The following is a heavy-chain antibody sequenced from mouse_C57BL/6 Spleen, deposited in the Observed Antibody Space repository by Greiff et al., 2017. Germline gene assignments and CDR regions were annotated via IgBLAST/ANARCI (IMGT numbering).Heavy chain of an antibody. CDR1: GYTFTSYW. Sequence: QVQLQQPGAELVRPGTSVKLSCKASGYTFTSYWMHWVKQRPGQGLEWIGVIDPSDSYTNYNQKFKGKATLTVDTSSSTAYIQLSSLTSEDSAVYYYARGYYGNYEGYFDVWGTGTTVTVAS. CDR2: IDPSDSYT. V-gene: IGHV1-59*01. CDR3: ARGYYGNYEGYFDV. J-gene: IGHJ1*03. D-gene: IGHD2-1*01.